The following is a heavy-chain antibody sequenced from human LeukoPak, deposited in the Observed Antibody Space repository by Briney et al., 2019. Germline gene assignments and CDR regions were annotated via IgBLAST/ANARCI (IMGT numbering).Heavy chain of an antibody. Sequence: AGGSLRLSCAASGFTFSSYSMNWVRQAPGKGLEWVSSISSSSSYIYYADSVKGRFTISRDNAKNSLYLQMYSLRAEDTAVYYCARDLAIFGVVMYNWFDPWGQGTLVTVSS. V-gene: IGHV3-21*01. CDR1: GFTFSSYS. CDR3: ARDLAIFGVVMYNWFDP. J-gene: IGHJ5*02. CDR2: ISSSSSYI. D-gene: IGHD3-3*01.